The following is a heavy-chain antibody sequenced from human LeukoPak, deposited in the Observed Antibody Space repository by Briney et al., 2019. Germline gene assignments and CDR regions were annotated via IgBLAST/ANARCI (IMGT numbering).Heavy chain of an antibody. Sequence: GPVKVSCKASGYTFPNYGISWVRQAPGQGLEWMGIINPSGGSTSYAQKFQGRVTMTRDTSTSTVYMELSSLRSEGTAVYYCARDLGFYDSSGYVYYYGMDVWGQGTTVTVSS. D-gene: IGHD3-22*01. V-gene: IGHV1-46*01. CDR2: INPSGGST. CDR1: GYTFPNYG. J-gene: IGHJ6*02. CDR3: ARDLGFYDSSGYVYYYGMDV.